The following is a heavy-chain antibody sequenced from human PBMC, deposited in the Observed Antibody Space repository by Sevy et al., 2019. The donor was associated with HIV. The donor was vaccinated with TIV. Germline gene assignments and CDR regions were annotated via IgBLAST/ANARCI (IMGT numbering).Heavy chain of an antibody. CDR3: AGGFWSGFDY. J-gene: IGHJ4*02. CDR2: ISGHGGST. V-gene: IGHV3-23*01. D-gene: IGHD3-3*01. Sequence: GGSLRLSCAASGFTFSGYAMTWVRQVPGKGLEWVSTISGHGGSTYYADSVKGRFTISRDNSKNTLDLQMNSLRAEDTAVYYCAGGFWSGFDYWGQGTLVTVSS. CDR1: GFTFSGYA.